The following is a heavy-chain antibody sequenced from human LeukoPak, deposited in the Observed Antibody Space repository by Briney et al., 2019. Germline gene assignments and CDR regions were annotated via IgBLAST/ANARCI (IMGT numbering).Heavy chain of an antibody. J-gene: IGHJ2*01. CDR1: GFAFSSYA. Sequence: EGSLRLSCAASGFAFSSYAMSWVRQAPGKGLEWVSAISGSGGSTYYADSVKGRFTISRDNSKNTLYLQMNSLRAEDTAVYYCARAGIAAAGSHNYWYFDLWGRGTLVTVSS. V-gene: IGHV3-23*01. CDR2: ISGSGGST. D-gene: IGHD6-13*01. CDR3: ARAGIAAAGSHNYWYFDL.